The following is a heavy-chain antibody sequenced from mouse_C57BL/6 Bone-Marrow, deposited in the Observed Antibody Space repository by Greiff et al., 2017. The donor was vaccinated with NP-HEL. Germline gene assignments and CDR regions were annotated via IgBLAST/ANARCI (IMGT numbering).Heavy chain of an antibody. D-gene: IGHD1-1*01. CDR1: GFSFNTYA. CDR3: VRESPMDYGSSNWYFDV. CDR2: IRSKSNNYAT. Sequence: EVMLVESGGGLVQPKGSLKLSCAASGFSFNTYAMNWVRQAPGKGLEWVARIRSKSNNYATYYADSVKDRFTISRDNSESMLYLQMNNLKTEDTAMYYCVRESPMDYGSSNWYFDVWGTGTTVTVSS. J-gene: IGHJ1*03. V-gene: IGHV10-1*01.